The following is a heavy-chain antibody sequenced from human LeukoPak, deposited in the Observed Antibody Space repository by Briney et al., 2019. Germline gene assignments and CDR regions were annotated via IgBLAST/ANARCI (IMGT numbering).Heavy chain of an antibody. V-gene: IGHV3-15*01. CDR3: AKGRGGQDYGDLI. Sequence: GGSLRLSCAASGFTLSNAWMSWVRQAPGKGLEWVGRIKSRSDGGATDYAAPVKGRFTISRDDSKNLLYLEMNSLKTEDTAVYYCAKGRGGQDYGDLIWGQGSLVTVSS. CDR2: IKSRSDGGAT. J-gene: IGHJ4*02. D-gene: IGHD4-17*01. CDR1: GFTLSNAW.